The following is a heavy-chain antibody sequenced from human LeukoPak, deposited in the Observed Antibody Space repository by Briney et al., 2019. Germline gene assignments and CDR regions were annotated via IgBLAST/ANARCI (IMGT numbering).Heavy chain of an antibody. D-gene: IGHD1-26*01. CDR3: MRDWGARVGPTGFTY. CDR2: ISYSGSNK. Sequence: GRSLRLSCAASGFTFSNYAMYWVRQAPGKGLEWVAVISYSGSNKYYTDSVKGRFTISRDNSKNTFYLQMNSLRAEATAVYCCMRDWGARVGPTGFTYWGQGTLVTVSS. V-gene: IGHV3-30*04. CDR1: GFTFSNYA. J-gene: IGHJ4*02.